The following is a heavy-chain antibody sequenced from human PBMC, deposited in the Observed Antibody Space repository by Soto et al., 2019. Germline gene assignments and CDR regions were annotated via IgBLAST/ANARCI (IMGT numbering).Heavy chain of an antibody. J-gene: IGHJ6*02. V-gene: IGHV4-30-2*01. Sequence: QLQLQESGSGLVKPSQTLSLTCAVSGGSISSGGYSWSWIRQPPGKGLEWIGYIYHSGSTYYNPSLKSRVTISVDRSKNQFSLKLSSVTAADTAVYYCARVSSYDSSGYPYYYYYGMDVWGQGTTVTVSS. CDR1: GGSISSGGYS. CDR3: ARVSSYDSSGYPYYYYYGMDV. CDR2: IYHSGST. D-gene: IGHD3-22*01.